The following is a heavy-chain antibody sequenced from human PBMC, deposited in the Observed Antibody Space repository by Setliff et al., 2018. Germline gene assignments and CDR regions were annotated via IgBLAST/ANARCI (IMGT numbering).Heavy chain of an antibody. Sequence: SETLSLTCTVSGGSISSYYWSWIRQPAGKGLEWIGHIYIGGSANYNPSRKSRVTMSIDTSKNQFSLKLNSVTAADMAVYYCAREQWLDPPGYYYTDVWAKGTTVTVSS. J-gene: IGHJ6*03. CDR1: GGSISSYY. CDR3: AREQWLDPPGYYYTDV. D-gene: IGHD6-19*01. CDR2: IYIGGSA. V-gene: IGHV4-4*07.